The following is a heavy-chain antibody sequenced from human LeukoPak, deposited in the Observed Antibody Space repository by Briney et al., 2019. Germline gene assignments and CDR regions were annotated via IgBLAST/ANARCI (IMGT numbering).Heavy chain of an antibody. CDR2: ISSSSRTT. CDR1: GFTLSSYS. CDR3: SRDYPRRLSDQWGYYYYMDV. V-gene: IGHV3-48*04. J-gene: IGHJ6*03. Sequence: GGSLRLSCAVSGFTLSSYSMNWVRQAPGKGLEWVSYISSSSRTTNYADSVKGRFTISRDNAKNSLYLQMNSLRAEDTAVYYCSRDYPRRLSDQWGYYYYMDVWAKGPRSPSP. D-gene: IGHD1-26*01.